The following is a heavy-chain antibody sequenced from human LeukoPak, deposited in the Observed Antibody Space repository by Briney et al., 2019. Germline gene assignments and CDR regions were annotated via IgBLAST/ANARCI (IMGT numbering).Heavy chain of an antibody. Sequence: SVKVSCKASGGTFSSYAISWVRQAPGQGLEWMGGIIPIFGTANYAQKFQGRVTITADESTSTAYMELSSLRSEGTAVYYCARGPVEMATIGAFGYWGQGTLVTVSS. CDR2: IIPIFGTA. V-gene: IGHV1-69*13. D-gene: IGHD5-24*01. J-gene: IGHJ4*02. CDR3: ARGPVEMATIGAFGY. CDR1: GGTFSSYA.